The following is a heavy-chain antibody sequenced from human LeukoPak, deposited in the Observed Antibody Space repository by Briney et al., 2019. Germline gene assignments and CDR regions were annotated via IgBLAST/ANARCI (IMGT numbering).Heavy chain of an antibody. CDR1: GGSFSGYY. CDR3: ARDSDQPFDY. J-gene: IGHJ4*02. Sequence: PSETLSLTCAVYGGSFSGYYWSWIRQPPGKGLEWIGEINHSGSTNYNPSLESRVTMSVDTSKNQFSLKLSSVTAADTAVYYCARDSDQPFDYWGQGTLVTVSS. V-gene: IGHV4-34*01. CDR2: INHSGST. D-gene: IGHD6-13*01.